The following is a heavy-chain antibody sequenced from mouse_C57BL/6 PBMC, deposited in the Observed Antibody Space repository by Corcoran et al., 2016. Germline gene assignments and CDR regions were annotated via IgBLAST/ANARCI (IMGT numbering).Heavy chain of an antibody. Sequence: EVQLQQSGPVLVKPGASVKMSCNASGYTFTDYYMNWVKQSHGKSLEWIGVINPYNGGTSYNQKFKGKATLTVDKSSSTAYMELNSLTSEDSAVYYCAREGTGQATLDYWGQGTTVTVSS. V-gene: IGHV1-19*01. CDR3: AREGTGQATLDY. D-gene: IGHD3-2*02. CDR1: GYTFTDYY. J-gene: IGHJ2*01. CDR2: INPYNGGT.